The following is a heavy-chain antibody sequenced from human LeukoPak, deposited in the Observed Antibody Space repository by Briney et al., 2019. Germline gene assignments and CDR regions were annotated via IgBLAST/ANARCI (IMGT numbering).Heavy chain of an antibody. V-gene: IGHV1-8*01. CDR2: MNPNSGNT. Sequence: ASVKVSCKASGYTFTSYDINWVRQATGQGLEWMGWMNPNSGNTGYAQKFQGRVTMTRNTSISTAYMELSRLTSDDTAVYFCAKDAVTVATPYFDFWGQGTLVTVSS. D-gene: IGHD4-11*01. CDR3: AKDAVTVATPYFDF. CDR1: GYTFTSYD. J-gene: IGHJ4*02.